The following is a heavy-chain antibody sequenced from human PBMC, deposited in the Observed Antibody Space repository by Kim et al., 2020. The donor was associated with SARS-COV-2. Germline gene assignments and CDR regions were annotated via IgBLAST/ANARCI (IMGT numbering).Heavy chain of an antibody. CDR2: SSGRT. V-gene: IGHV3-23*01. J-gene: IGHJ1*01. Sequence: SSGRTYYADHVKGRFTISRDNSENTLYLEMNSLRGEETAIYYCARGRPWHLGGQGALVAVSS. D-gene: IGHD3-10*01. CDR3: ARGRPWHL.